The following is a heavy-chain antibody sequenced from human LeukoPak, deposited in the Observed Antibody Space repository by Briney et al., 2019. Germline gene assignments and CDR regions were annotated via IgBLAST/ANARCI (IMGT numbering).Heavy chain of an antibody. CDR1: GGSISSYY. J-gene: IGHJ4*02. D-gene: IGHD3-10*01. CDR3: AGYGSGSYYMYY. Sequence: SETLSLTCTVSGGSISSYYWIWIRQPAGKGLEWIGRIYTSGSTNYNPSLKSRVTMSVDTSKNQFSLKRSSVTAADTAVYYCAGYGSGSYYMYYWGQGTLVTVSS. CDR2: IYTSGST. V-gene: IGHV4-4*07.